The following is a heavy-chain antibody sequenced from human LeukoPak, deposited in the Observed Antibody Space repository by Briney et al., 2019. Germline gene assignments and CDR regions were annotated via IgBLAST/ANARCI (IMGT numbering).Heavy chain of an antibody. J-gene: IGHJ4*02. V-gene: IGHV3-21*01. CDR3: ARDHPPGY. CDR1: GFTFTSYA. CDR2: ISSSSSYI. Sequence: TGGSLRLSCAASGFTFTSYAMSWVRQAPGKGLEWVSSISSSSSYIYYADSVKGRFTISRDNAKNSLYLQMNSLRAEDTAVYYCARDHPPGYWGQGTLVTVSS.